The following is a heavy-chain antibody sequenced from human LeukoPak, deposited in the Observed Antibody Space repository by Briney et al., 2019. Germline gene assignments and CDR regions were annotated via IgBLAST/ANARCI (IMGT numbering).Heavy chain of an antibody. CDR2: IYWDDDK. CDR3: AHSFRSLEWLIIDY. Sequence: SGPTLVNPTQTLTLTRTFSGFSLSTSGVGVGWIRQPPGNALEWLALIYWDDDKRYSPSLQSRLTITKDTSKNQVVLTMTNMDPVDTATYYCAHSFRSLEWLIIDYWGQGTLVTVSS. CDR1: GFSLSTSGVG. V-gene: IGHV2-5*02. D-gene: IGHD3-3*01. J-gene: IGHJ4*02.